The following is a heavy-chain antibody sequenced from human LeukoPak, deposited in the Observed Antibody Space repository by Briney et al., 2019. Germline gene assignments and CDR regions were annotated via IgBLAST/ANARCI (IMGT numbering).Heavy chain of an antibody. CDR3: ARDPVPATARHFDY. CDR1: GFTFSSYA. J-gene: IGHJ4*02. Sequence: PGASVRLSCAASGFTFSSYAMHWVRQAPGKGLEWVAVTSSDGNIKYYADSVKGRFTISRDNSKNTLYLQMNSLRGEDTGVYYCARDPVPATARHFDYWGQGTLVTVSS. V-gene: IGHV3-30-3*01. D-gene: IGHD1-1*01. CDR2: TSSDGNIK.